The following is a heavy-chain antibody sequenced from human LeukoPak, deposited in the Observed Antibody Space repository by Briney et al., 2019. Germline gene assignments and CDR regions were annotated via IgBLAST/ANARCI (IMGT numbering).Heavy chain of an antibody. D-gene: IGHD6-19*01. V-gene: IGHV5-51*01. J-gene: IGHJ4*02. CDR2: IYPGDSDT. Sequence: GESLRISCKGSGYSFSSYWIGWVRQMPGKGLEWMGIIYPGDSDTRYSPSFQGQVTISADKSITTAYLQWTSLKAPDTAMYYCARQSSGYHRFFDYWGQGTLVTVSS. CDR1: GYSFSSYW. CDR3: ARQSSGYHRFFDY.